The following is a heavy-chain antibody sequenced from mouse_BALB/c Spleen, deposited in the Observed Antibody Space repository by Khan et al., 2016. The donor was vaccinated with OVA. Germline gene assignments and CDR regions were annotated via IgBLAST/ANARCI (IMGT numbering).Heavy chain of an antibody. CDR2: MFPGDGST. D-gene: IGHD2-14*01. V-gene: IGHV1-85*01. J-gene: IGHJ3*01. CDR1: GYTFTSYD. Sequence: QVQLQQPGAELVKPGASVKLSCKASGYTFTSYDINWVRQRPEQGLEWIGWMFPGDGSTKYNENFKGKATLTTDKSSSTAYMQLSRLTSEDSGADFCARGGYGGFAYWGQGTLVTVSA. CDR3: ARGGYGGFAY.